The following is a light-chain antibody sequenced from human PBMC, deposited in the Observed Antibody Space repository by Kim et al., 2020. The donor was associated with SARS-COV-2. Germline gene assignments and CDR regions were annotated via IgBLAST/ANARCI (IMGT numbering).Light chain of an antibody. CDR2: AAS. V-gene: IGKV1-27*01. CDR1: QGIGSY. CDR3: QKYNSAPWT. J-gene: IGKJ1*01. Sequence: DIQMTQSPSSLSASVGDRVTITCRASQGIGSYLAWYEQKPGKVPKLLIYAASTLQTGVPSRFSGSGSGTDFTLTISSLQPEDVATYYCQKYNSAPWTFGQGTKVDIK.